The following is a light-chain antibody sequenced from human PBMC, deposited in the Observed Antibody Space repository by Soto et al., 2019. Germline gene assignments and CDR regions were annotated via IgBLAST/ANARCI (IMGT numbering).Light chain of an antibody. CDR2: GAS. Sequence: EILMTQSPATLSVSPGERATLSCRASQSVGSNLAWYQQKSGQGPRLLIFGASTRATGIPARFSGSGSETEFTLTISSLQSEDFAVYYCQQYNNWPRTFGQGTKVDIK. J-gene: IGKJ1*01. CDR1: QSVGSN. CDR3: QQYNNWPRT. V-gene: IGKV3-15*01.